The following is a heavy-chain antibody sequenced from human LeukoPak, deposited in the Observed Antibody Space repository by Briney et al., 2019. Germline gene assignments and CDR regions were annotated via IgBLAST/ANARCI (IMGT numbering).Heavy chain of an antibody. CDR2: ISWNSGSI. J-gene: IGHJ4*02. CDR1: GFTFDDYA. Sequence: GGSLRLSCAASGFTFDDYAMHWVRQAPGKGLEWVSGISWNSGSIGYADSVKGRFTISRDNAKNSLYLRMNSLRAEDTALYYCAKDMVGYSSGRIDYWGQGTLVTVSS. D-gene: IGHD6-19*01. V-gene: IGHV3-9*01. CDR3: AKDMVGYSSGRIDY.